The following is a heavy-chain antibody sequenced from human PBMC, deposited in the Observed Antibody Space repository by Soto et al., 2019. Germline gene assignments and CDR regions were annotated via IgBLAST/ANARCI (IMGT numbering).Heavy chain of an antibody. Sequence: QVQLVQSGAEVKKPGASVKVSCKASGYTFTSYGISWVRQAPGQGLEWMGWISAYNGNTNYAQKLQGRATMTTHTSTSPAYMALRSLRSDDTAVYYCARVPPPQSIHIDYWGQGTLVTVSS. CDR2: ISAYNGNT. J-gene: IGHJ4*02. D-gene: IGHD6-6*01. V-gene: IGHV1-18*01. CDR3: ARVPPPQSIHIDY. CDR1: GYTFTSYG.